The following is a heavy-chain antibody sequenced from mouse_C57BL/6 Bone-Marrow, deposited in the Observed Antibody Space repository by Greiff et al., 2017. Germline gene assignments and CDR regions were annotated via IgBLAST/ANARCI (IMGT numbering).Heavy chain of an antibody. Sequence: QVQLQQSGAELAKPGASVKLSCKASGYTFTSYWMHWVKQRPGQGLEWIGYINPSSGYTKYNQKFKDKATLTADTSSNTAYLQLSSLTSEDTAIYYCGRDWYFDVWGTGTTVTVSS. V-gene: IGHV1-7*01. CDR3: GRDWYFDV. CDR2: INPSSGYT. J-gene: IGHJ1*03. CDR1: GYTFTSYW.